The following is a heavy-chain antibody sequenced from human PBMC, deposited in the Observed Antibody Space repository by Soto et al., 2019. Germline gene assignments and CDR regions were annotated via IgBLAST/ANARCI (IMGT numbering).Heavy chain of an antibody. CDR3: SKNGTTWFAS. D-gene: IGHD1-1*01. J-gene: IGHJ5*01. Sequence: QVQLVQSGPELKKPGASVKVSCKTSGYSFHNSGISWVRQAPGQGLEWMGWISVFNGYAHYAQKFQGRVIMTADTFTNTAYLELRGLRPADTAMYYCSKNGTTWFASWGQGTAVTVSS. CDR1: GYSFHNSG. CDR2: ISVFNGYA. V-gene: IGHV1-18*01.